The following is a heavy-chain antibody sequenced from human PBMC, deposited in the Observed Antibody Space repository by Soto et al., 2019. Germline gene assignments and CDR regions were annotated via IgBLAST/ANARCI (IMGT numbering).Heavy chain of an antibody. CDR1: GFTFSSYA. V-gene: IGHV3-30-3*01. J-gene: IGHJ6*02. Sequence: GGSLRLSCAASGFTFSSYAMHWVRQAPGKGLEWVAVIPYDGSNKYYADSVKGRFTISRDNSKNTLYLQMNSLRAEDTAVYYCARGADIVVVVAARPWYYGMDVWGQGTTVTVSS. CDR2: IPYDGSNK. D-gene: IGHD2-15*01. CDR3: ARGADIVVVVAARPWYYGMDV.